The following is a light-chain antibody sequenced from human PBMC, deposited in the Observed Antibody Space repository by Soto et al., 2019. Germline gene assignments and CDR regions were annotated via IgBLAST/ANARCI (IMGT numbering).Light chain of an antibody. J-gene: IGKJ1*01. V-gene: IGKV3-15*01. Sequence: ETVMTQSPATLSVSPGERATLSCRASQSVSANLAWYQQKPGQAPRLLIYGAFTRATDIPARFSGSGSGTEFTRTISRLQSEDSAVYYCQQYNNWPRKFGQGTKV. CDR2: GAF. CDR3: QQYNNWPRK. CDR1: QSVSAN.